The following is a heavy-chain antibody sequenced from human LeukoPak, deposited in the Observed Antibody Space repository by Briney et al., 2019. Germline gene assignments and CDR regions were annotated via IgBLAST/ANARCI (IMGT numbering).Heavy chain of an antibody. V-gene: IGHV4-34*01. D-gene: IGHD2-21*02. J-gene: IGHJ4*02. CDR2: INHSGST. Sequence: SETLSLTCAVHGGSFSGYYWSWIRQPPGKGLEWIGEINHSGSTNYNPSLKSRVTISVDTSKNQFSLKLSSVTAADTAVYYCARGTLAYCGGDCYEGVYYFDYWGQGTLVTVSS. CDR3: ARGTLAYCGGDCYEGVYYFDY. CDR1: GGSFSGYY.